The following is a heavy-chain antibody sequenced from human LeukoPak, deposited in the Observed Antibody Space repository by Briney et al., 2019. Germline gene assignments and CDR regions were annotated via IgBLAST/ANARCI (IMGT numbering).Heavy chain of an antibody. CDR2: INHSGST. V-gene: IGHV4-34*01. D-gene: IGHD6-19*01. CDR3: ARGRRSSGWYGY. CDR1: GGSFSGYY. Sequence: SETLSLXCAAYGGSFSGYYWSRIRQPPGKGLEWIGEINHSGSTNYNPSLKSRVTISVDTSKNQFSLKLSSVTAADTAVYYCARGRRSSGWYGYWGQGTLVTVSS. J-gene: IGHJ4*02.